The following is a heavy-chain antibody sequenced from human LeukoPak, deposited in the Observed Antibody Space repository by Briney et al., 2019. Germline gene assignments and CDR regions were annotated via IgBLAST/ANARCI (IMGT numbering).Heavy chain of an antibody. CDR3: ARDSSGYLGHYYYYMDV. V-gene: IGHV4-61*01. Sequence: SETLSLTCSVSGTSINSATYYWSWIRQAPGKGLEWIGNIYYTGSTNYNPSLKSRVTISVDTSKNQFSLKLSSVTAADTAVYYCARDSSGYLGHYYYYMDVWGKGTTVTVSS. D-gene: IGHD3-22*01. CDR2: IYYTGST. CDR1: GTSINSATYY. J-gene: IGHJ6*03.